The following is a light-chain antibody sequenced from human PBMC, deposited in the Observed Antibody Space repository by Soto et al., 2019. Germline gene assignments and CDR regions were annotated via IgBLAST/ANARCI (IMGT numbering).Light chain of an antibody. J-gene: IGKJ1*01. Sequence: EIVLTQSPGTLSLSPGERATLSCRASQSVSSSYLAWYQQKPGQAPRLLIYGASSRATGIPDRFSGSGSGTDVTRTISRLEPEDFAVSYCQQYGSSPGTFGQGTKVEIK. CDR3: QQYGSSPGT. CDR2: GAS. V-gene: IGKV3-20*01. CDR1: QSVSSSY.